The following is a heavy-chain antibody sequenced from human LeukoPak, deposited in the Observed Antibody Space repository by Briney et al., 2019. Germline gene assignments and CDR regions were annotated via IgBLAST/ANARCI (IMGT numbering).Heavy chain of an antibody. CDR3: AKDLGYCSSTSCYFDY. D-gene: IGHD2-2*01. CDR1: GFTFSRLA. V-gene: IGHV3-23*01. Sequence: GGSLRLSCAASGFTFSRLAMTWVRQAPGKGLEWVSTISASGPYYADAVRGRFTISRDNSKNTLYLQMNSLRAEDTAVYYCAKDLGYCSSTSCYFDYWGQGTLVTVSS. J-gene: IGHJ4*02. CDR2: ISASGP.